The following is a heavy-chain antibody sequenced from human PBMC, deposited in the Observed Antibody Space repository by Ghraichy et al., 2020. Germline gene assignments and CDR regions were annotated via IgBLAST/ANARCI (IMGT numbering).Heavy chain of an antibody. CDR2: IWYDGSNK. Sequence: GGSLRLSCAASGFTFSSYGMHWVRQAPGKGLEWVAVIWYDGSNKYYADSVKGRFTISRDNSKNTLYLQMNSLRAEDTAVYYCARDGARLRFLEWNYYGMDVWGQGTTVTVSS. J-gene: IGHJ6*02. CDR3: ARDGARLRFLEWNYYGMDV. D-gene: IGHD3-3*01. CDR1: GFTFSSYG. V-gene: IGHV3-33*01.